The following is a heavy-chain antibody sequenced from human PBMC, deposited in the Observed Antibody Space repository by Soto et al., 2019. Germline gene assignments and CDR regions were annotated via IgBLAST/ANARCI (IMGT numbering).Heavy chain of an antibody. Sequence: GGSLRLSCAASGFTFSNAWMSWVRQAPGKGLEWVGRIKSKTDGGTTDYAAPVKGRFTISRDDSKNTLYLQMNSLKTEDTAVYYCTAGIRILLPLGGMDVWGQGTTVTVSS. CDR3: TAGIRILLPLGGMDV. CDR1: GFTFSNAW. J-gene: IGHJ6*02. D-gene: IGHD3-3*01. V-gene: IGHV3-15*01. CDR2: IKSKTDGGTT.